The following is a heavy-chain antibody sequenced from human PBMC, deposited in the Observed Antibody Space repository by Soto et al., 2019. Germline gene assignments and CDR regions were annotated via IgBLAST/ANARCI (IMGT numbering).Heavy chain of an antibody. CDR1: GGTFSSYG. CDR3: ATIAGRPENYYYGMDV. Sequence: QVQLVQSGAEVKKPGSSVKVSCKASGGTFSSYGVSWVRQAPGQGLEWMGVIIPIFGTPDYAQKFQGRVIITADISTSTAYMDMSSLRSEDTAVYYCATIAGRPENYYYGMDVWGQGTTVTVSS. D-gene: IGHD6-6*01. CDR2: IIPIFGTP. J-gene: IGHJ6*02. V-gene: IGHV1-69*06.